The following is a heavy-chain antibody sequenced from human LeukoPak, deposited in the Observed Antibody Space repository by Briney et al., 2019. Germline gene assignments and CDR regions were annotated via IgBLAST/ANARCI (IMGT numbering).Heavy chain of an antibody. D-gene: IGHD1-26*01. J-gene: IGHJ4*02. CDR1: GGSFSSYY. V-gene: IGHV4-59*12. CDR2: IYYSGST. CDR3: ARGYRVVGATRPLYYFDY. Sequence: PSETLSLTCTVSGGSFSSYYWSWIRQPPGKGLEWTGYIYYSGSTDYNPSLKSRVTISVDKSKNQFSLRLNSVTAADTAMYYCARGYRVVGATRPLYYFDYWGQGTLVTVSS.